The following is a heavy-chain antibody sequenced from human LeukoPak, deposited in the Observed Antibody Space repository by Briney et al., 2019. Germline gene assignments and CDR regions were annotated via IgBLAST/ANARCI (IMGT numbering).Heavy chain of an antibody. V-gene: IGHV1-46*01. CDR3: VRNDPGSLLDP. CDR1: GYTFTSYY. Sequence: ASVKVSCKASGYTFTSYYMHWVRQAPGQGLEWMGIINPSGGSTSYAQKFQGRVTFTRDTSASTVYMEVSSLRSEDTAFYYCVRNDPGSLLDPWGQGTLVTVSS. D-gene: IGHD2-15*01. CDR2: INPSGGST. J-gene: IGHJ5*02.